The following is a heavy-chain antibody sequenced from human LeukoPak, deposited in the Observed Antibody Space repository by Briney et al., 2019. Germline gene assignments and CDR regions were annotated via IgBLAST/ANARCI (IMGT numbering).Heavy chain of an antibody. Sequence: GESLKISCKGSGYSFTSYWIGWVRQMPGKGLEWMGIIHPGDSDTRYSPSFQGQVTISADKSISTAYLQWSSLKASDTAMYYCARQRYGHSYGYGYFDYWGQGTLVTVSS. V-gene: IGHV5-51*01. CDR3: ARQRYGHSYGYGYFDY. J-gene: IGHJ4*02. CDR1: GYSFTSYW. D-gene: IGHD5-18*01. CDR2: IHPGDSDT.